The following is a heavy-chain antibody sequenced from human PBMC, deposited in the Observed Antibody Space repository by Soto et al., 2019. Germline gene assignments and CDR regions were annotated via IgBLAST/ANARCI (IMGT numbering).Heavy chain of an antibody. V-gene: IGHV4-39*01. D-gene: IGHD6-13*01. J-gene: IGHJ6*02. CDR1: GGSISSSSYY. CDR3: AGIAAAGFYYYYGMDV. Sequence: KPSETLSLTCTVSGGSISSSSYYWGWIRQPPGKGLEWIGSIYYSGSTYYNPSLKSRVTISVDTSKNQFSLKLSSVTAADTAVYYCAGIAAAGFYYYYGMDVWGQGTTVTVSS. CDR2: IYYSGST.